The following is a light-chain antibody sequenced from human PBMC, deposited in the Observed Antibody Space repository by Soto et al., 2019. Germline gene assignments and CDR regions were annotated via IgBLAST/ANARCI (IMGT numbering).Light chain of an antibody. CDR2: EVN. V-gene: IGLV2-8*01. CDR1: SSDVGGYNF. CDR3: SSYITSNNLRV. Sequence: QSALTQPPSASGSPGQSVAISCTGTSSDVGGYNFVSWFQQHPGKAPRLIIYEVNERPSGVPHRFSGSKSGNTASLTISGLQADDEADYYCSSYITSNNLRVFGTGTKLTVL. J-gene: IGLJ1*01.